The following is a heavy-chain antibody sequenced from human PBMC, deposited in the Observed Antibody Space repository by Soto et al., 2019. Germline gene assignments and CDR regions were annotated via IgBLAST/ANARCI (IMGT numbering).Heavy chain of an antibody. Sequence: QVQLVQSGAEVKKPGASVKVSCKASGYTFTSYYMHWVRQAPGQGLEWMGIINPSGGSTSYAQKFQGRVTMTRDTSTSTVYMELSSLRSEDTAVYYCARTLGGINGRGPFDYWGQGTLVTVSS. CDR3: ARTLGGINGRGPFDY. V-gene: IGHV1-46*01. CDR2: INPSGGST. D-gene: IGHD1-20*01. CDR1: GYTFTSYY. J-gene: IGHJ4*02.